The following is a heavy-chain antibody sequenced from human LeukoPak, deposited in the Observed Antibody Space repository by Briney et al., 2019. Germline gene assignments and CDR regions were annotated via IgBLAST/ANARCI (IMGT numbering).Heavy chain of an antibody. Sequence: ASVRVSCKASGYTFTSYGISWVRQAPGQGLEWLGWISVYNVNTNYAQKLQGRVTMTTDTSTSTVYMELRSLRSDDTAVYYCARDYSGYDGFDYWGQGTLVTVSS. CDR2: ISVYNVNT. D-gene: IGHD5-12*01. CDR3: ARDYSGYDGFDY. V-gene: IGHV1-18*01. CDR1: GYTFTSYG. J-gene: IGHJ4*02.